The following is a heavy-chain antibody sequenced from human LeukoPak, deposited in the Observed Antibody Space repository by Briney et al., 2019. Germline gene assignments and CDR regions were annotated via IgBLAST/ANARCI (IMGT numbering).Heavy chain of an antibody. V-gene: IGHV4-4*07. CDR2: IYTSGST. CDR3: ARGVALVPDYYYYGMDD. J-gene: IGHJ6*02. D-gene: IGHD6-13*01. CDR1: GGSISSYY. Sequence: SETLSLTCTVSGGSISSYYWSWIRQPAGKGLEWIGRIYTSGSTNYNPSLKSRVTMSVDTSKNQFSLKLSSVTAADTAVYYCARGVALVPDYYYYGMDDWGQGTTVTVSS.